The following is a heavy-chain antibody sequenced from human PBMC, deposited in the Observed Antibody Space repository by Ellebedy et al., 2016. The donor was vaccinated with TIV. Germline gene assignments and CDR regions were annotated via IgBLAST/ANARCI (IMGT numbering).Heavy chain of an antibody. D-gene: IGHD3-9*01. V-gene: IGHV3-30*04. Sequence: GESLKISXAGSSFLINSYAIHWVRQAPGKGLEWVAVISYEGDKFYADSVKGRFTISRDNSKNTLYLQMNSLRAEDTAVYYCANIWYGRSVDAFDIWGQGTMVTVSS. CDR1: SFLINSYA. J-gene: IGHJ3*02. CDR3: ANIWYGRSVDAFDI. CDR2: ISYEGDK.